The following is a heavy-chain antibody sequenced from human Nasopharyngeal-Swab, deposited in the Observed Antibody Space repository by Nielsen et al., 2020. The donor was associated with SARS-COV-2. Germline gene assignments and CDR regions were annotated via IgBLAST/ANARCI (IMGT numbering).Heavy chain of an antibody. CDR2: FDPEDGET. J-gene: IGHJ6*02. CDR1: GYTLTELS. Sequence: ASVKVSCKVSGYTLTELSMHWVRQAPGKGLGWMGGFDPEDGETIYAQKFQGRVTMTEDTSTDTAYMELSSLRSEDTAVYYCATSLNYYYGMDVWGQGTTVTVSS. V-gene: IGHV1-24*01. CDR3: ATSLNYYYGMDV.